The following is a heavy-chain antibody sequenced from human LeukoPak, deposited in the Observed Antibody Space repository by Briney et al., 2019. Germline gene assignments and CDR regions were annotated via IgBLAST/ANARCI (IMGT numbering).Heavy chain of an antibody. D-gene: IGHD1-26*01. CDR2: ISASDSST. CDR1: GFTFSSYA. V-gene: IGHV3-23*01. J-gene: IGHJ4*02. Sequence: GSLRLSCAASGFTFSSYAMSWVRQAPGKGLEWVSVISASDSSTYYADSVKGRFSISRDNSKNTLYLQMNSLKAEDTAIYYCAKLPNTGSYFYYWGQGTLVTASS. CDR3: AKLPNTGSYFYY.